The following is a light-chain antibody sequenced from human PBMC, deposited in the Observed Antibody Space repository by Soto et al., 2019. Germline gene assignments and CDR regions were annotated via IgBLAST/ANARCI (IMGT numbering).Light chain of an antibody. V-gene: IGKV3-15*01. CDR3: QQYKSGYT. CDR1: QNVDSK. Sequence: EIVMTQSPPALSVSPGERATLSCRASQNVDSKLAWYQQKPGQAPRLLISGASTRATGFSARFSGSGSGTEFTLTISSLQAEDFAVYYCQQYKSGYTFGQGTKLEI. J-gene: IGKJ2*01. CDR2: GAS.